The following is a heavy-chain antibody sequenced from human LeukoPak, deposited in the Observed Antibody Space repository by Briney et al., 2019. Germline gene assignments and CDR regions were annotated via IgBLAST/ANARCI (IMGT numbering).Heavy chain of an antibody. J-gene: IGHJ3*02. D-gene: IGHD1-1*01. Sequence: GGSLRLSCAASGFTFSSYSMNWVRQAPGKGLEWVSYISSSSSTIYYADSVKGRFTISRDNAKNSLYLQMNSLRAEDTAVYYCARDFGTGGDAFDIWGQGTMVTVSS. CDR3: ARDFGTGGDAFDI. CDR2: ISSSSSTI. CDR1: GFTFSSYS. V-gene: IGHV3-48*01.